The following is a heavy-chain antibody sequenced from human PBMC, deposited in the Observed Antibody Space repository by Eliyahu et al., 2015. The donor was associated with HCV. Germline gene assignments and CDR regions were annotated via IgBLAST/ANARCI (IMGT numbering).Heavy chain of an antibody. Sequence: GGGLVQPGRSXRLTCAHSELTYDDYAMHWVRQAPGKGLEWXSGISWKSGRXGXADSVKGRFTXSRDNAKNSXYLQMNSLRAEDTAFYYCTKDVQVRGVIIKVYWGQGTLVTVSS. CDR1: ELTYDDYA. CDR2: ISWKSGRX. J-gene: IGHJ4*02. D-gene: IGHD3-10*01. V-gene: IGHV3-9*01. CDR3: TKDVQVRGVIIKVY.